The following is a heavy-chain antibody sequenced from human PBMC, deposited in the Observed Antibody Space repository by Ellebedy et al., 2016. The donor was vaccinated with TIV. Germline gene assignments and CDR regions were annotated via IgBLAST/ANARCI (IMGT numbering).Heavy chain of an antibody. CDR1: GGSFSGYY. V-gene: IGHV4-34*01. Sequence: MPSETLSLTCAVYGGSFSGYYWSWIRQPPGKGLEWIGEINHSGSTNYNPSLKSRVTISVDTSKNQFSLKLSSVTAADTAVYYCATNHVDTAMVFDYWGQGTLVTVSS. D-gene: IGHD5-18*01. CDR3: ATNHVDTAMVFDY. CDR2: INHSGST. J-gene: IGHJ4*02.